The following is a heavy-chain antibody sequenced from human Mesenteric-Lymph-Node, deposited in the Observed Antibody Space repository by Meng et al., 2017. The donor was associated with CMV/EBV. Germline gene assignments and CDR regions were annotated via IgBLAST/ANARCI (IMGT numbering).Heavy chain of an antibody. Sequence: LSWVRQAPGRGLEWLSTISASGDSKYHAESVRGRFTISKDKSKNTLHLQMNSLRAEDTAVYYCAKFGGGSYEFWNGYYMSDQHGFDYWGQGTLVTVSS. V-gene: IGHV3-23*01. J-gene: IGHJ4*02. D-gene: IGHD3-3*01. CDR3: AKFGGGSYEFWNGYYMSDQHGFDY. CDR2: ISASGDSK.